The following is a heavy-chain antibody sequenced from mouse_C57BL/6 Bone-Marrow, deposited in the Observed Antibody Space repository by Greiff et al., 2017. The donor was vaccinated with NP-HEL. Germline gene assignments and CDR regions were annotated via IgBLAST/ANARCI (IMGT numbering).Heavy chain of an antibody. D-gene: IGHD3-2*02. CDR2: LSNGGGST. J-gene: IGHJ3*01. V-gene: IGHV5-12*01. CDR1: GFTFSDYY. CDR3: ARHRGDSSGYVAY. Sequence: EVKLVESGGGLVQPGGSLKLSCAASGFTFSDYYMYWVRQTPEKRLEWVAYLSNGGGSTYYPDTVKGRFTISRDNAKNTLYLQMSRLKSEDTAMYYCARHRGDSSGYVAYWGQGTLVTVSA.